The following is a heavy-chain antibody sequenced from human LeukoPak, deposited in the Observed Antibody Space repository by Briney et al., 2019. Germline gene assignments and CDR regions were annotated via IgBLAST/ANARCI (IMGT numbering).Heavy chain of an antibody. V-gene: IGHV3-7*01. J-gene: IGHJ3*01. CDR2: IKQDGSEK. Sequence: GRSLRLSCAASGFTFSSYWMSWVRQAPGKGLEWVANIKQDGSEKYYVDSVKGRFTISRDNAKNSLYLQMNTLRAEDTAVYYCARGYRIVDLFCALLWGQGTMVTVSS. CDR3: ARGYRIVDLFCALL. D-gene: IGHD1-26*01. CDR1: GFTFSSYW.